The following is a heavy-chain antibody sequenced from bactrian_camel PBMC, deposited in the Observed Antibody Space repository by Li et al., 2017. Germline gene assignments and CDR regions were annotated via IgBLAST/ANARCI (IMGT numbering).Heavy chain of an antibody. CDR2: IGIEAGTV. V-gene: IGHV3S25*01. CDR3: VADQDPFGRRAADDVCAALPAYRY. Sequence: QLVESGGGLVQPGGSLRLSCAASGFTFTNYWMYWVRQAPGKGIEWVSRIGIEAGTVYDNDSVKGRFTISRDNAKNTVYLQMSSLKPEDTAVYYCVADQDPFGRRAADDVCAALPAYRYSGQGTQVTVS. J-gene: IGHJ4*01. D-gene: IGHD7*01. CDR1: GFTFTNYW.